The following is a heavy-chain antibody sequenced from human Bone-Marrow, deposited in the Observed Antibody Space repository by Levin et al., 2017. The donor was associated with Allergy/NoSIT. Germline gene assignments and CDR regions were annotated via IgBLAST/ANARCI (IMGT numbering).Heavy chain of an antibody. CDR3: TTERLSNIAARLIY. D-gene: IGHD6-6*01. J-gene: IGHJ4*02. Sequence: PGGSLRLSCAASGFTFSNAWMSWVRQAPGKGLEWVGRIKSKTDGGTTDYAAPVKGRFTISRDDSKNTLYLQMNSLKTEDTAVYYCTTERLSNIAARLIYWGQGTLVTVSS. CDR2: IKSKTDGGTT. V-gene: IGHV3-15*01. CDR1: GFTFSNAW.